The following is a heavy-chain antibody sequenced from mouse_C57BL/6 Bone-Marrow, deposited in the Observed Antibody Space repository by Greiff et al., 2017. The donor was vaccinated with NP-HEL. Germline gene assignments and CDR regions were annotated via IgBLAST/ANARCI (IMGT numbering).Heavy chain of an antibody. CDR2: ISSGGDYI. J-gene: IGHJ2*01. CDR3: TRGGGYPLDY. Sequence: DVMLVESGEGLVKPGGSLKLSCAASGLTFSSYAMSWVRQTPEKRLEWVAYISSGGDYIYYADTVKGRFTISRDNARNTLYLQMSSLKSEDTAMYYCTRGGGYPLDYWGQGTTLTVSS. CDR1: GLTFSSYA. V-gene: IGHV5-9-1*02. D-gene: IGHD1-1*02.